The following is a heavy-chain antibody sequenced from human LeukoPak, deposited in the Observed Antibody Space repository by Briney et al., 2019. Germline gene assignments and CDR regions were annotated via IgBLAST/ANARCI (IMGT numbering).Heavy chain of an antibody. CDR3: ARGNYGGNPYYYYYYYMDV. Sequence: GASVKVSCKASGYTFTSCDLTWVQQAAGQGLAWMGWVNHNSGNTGYAQKFQGRVTMTRNTSISTAYMELSSLRSEDTAVYYCARGNYGGNPYYYYYYYMDVWGKGTTVTISS. J-gene: IGHJ6*03. CDR2: VNHNSGNT. D-gene: IGHD4-23*01. V-gene: IGHV1-8*01. CDR1: GYTFTSCD.